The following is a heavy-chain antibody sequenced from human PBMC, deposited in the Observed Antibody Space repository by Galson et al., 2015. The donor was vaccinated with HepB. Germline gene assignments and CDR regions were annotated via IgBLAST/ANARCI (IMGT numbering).Heavy chain of an antibody. V-gene: IGHV1-69*13. CDR2: IIPIFGTA. D-gene: IGHD3-9*01. J-gene: IGHJ3*02. CDR3: ARDNYDILTGYVNAFDI. Sequence: SVKVSCKASGGTFSSYAISWVRQAPGQGLEWMGGIIPIFGTANYAQKFQGRVTITADESTSTAYMELSSLRSEDTAVYYCARDNYDILTGYVNAFDIWGQGTMVTVSS. CDR1: GGTFSSYA.